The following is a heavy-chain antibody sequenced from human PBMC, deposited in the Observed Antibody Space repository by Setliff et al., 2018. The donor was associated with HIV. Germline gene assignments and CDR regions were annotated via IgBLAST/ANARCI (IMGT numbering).Heavy chain of an antibody. CDR2: ISFSGRST. V-gene: IGHV3-23*01. CDR1: GFTFNNSA. J-gene: IGHJ4*02. D-gene: IGHD6-13*01. CDR3: ARVRPRQLVSTNPPYYFDY. Sequence: GVLRLSCVASGFTFNNSAMGWVRHAPGRGLEWVSGISFSGRSTYYADPVKGRFTISRDNSKNTLYLQMKSLRADDTAVYYCARVRPRQLVSTNPPYYFDYWGQGTLVTVSS.